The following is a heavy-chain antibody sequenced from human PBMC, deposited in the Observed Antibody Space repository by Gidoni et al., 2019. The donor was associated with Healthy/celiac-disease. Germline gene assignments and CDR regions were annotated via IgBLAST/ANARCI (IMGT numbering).Heavy chain of an antibody. V-gene: IGHV3-23*01. CDR1: GFTLSSYA. D-gene: IGHD6-19*01. CDR3: AKDEIIAVAGYDY. J-gene: IGHJ4*02. Sequence: EVQLLESAGGLVQPGGSLRRSCAAPGFTLSSYAMSWVRQAPGKGLEWVSAISGSGGSTYYADSVKGRFTISRDNSKNTLYLQMNSLRAEDTAVYYCAKDEIIAVAGYDYWGQGTLVTVSS. CDR2: ISGSGGST.